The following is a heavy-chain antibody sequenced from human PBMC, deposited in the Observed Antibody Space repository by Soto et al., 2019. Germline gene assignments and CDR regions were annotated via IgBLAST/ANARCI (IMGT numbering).Heavy chain of an antibody. CDR3: AKDVVVSGLDY. CDR1: GFTFRSYV. V-gene: IGHV3-23*01. Sequence: GGSLRLSCAASGFTFRSYVLSWVRQAPGKGLEWVSAVSPTNDNTCYADSVKGRFTISRDNSKNMLYLQMNSLRAEDTAVYYCAKDVVVSGLDYWGQGTLVTVSS. CDR2: VSPTNDNT. J-gene: IGHJ4*02. D-gene: IGHD5-12*01.